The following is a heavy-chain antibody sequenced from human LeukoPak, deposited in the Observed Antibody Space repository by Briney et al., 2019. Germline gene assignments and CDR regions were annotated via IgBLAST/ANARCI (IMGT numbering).Heavy chain of an antibody. CDR3: ARRSCSSTSCYWYYYYGMDV. CDR1: GFTFSSYW. CDR2: INSDGSST. Sequence: GGSLRLSCAASGFTFSSYWMHWVRQAPGKGLVWVSRINSDGSSTSYADSVKGRFTISRDNAKNTLYLQMNSLRAEDTAVYYCARRSCSSTSCYWYYYYGMDVWGQGTTVTVSS. D-gene: IGHD2-2*01. J-gene: IGHJ6*02. V-gene: IGHV3-74*01.